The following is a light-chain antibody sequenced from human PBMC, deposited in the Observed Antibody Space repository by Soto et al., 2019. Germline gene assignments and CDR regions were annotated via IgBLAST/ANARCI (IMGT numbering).Light chain of an antibody. J-gene: IGKJ5*01. V-gene: IGKV1-39*01. CDR2: AAS. Sequence: DIQMTQSPSSLSASVGDRVTITCRASQSISSYLNWYQQKPGKAPKLLIYAASSLQSGVPSRFSGSGSGTDFTLTIISLQPEDFATYYCQQSYSTPPVTLGQGTRLQIK. CDR1: QSISSY. CDR3: QQSYSTPPVT.